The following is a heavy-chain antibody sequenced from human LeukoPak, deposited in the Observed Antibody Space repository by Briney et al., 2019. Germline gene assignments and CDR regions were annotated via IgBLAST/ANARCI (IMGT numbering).Heavy chain of an antibody. J-gene: IGHJ5*02. V-gene: IGHV4-38-2*02. Sequence: SETLSLTCTVSGYSITTVYYWGWIRQPPGKGLGWVGTFYHSGSTYYNPSLTSRVTISVDTSKNPSSLKLRSVTAPDTAVYYCARVAARLGWFDPWGQGTLVTVSS. D-gene: IGHD2-15*01. CDR1: GYSITTVYY. CDR3: ARVAARLGWFDP. CDR2: FYHSGST.